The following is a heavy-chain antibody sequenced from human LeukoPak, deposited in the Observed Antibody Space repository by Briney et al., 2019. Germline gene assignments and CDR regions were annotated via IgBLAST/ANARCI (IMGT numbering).Heavy chain of an antibody. CDR3: ARGRKRGAAAGPVFDY. Sequence: NSSETLSLTCAVYGGSFSGYYWSWIRQPPGKGLEWIGEINHSGSTNYNPSLESRVTISVDTSKNQFSLKLSSVTAADTAVYYCARGRKRGAAAGPVFDYWGQGTLVTVSS. CDR2: INHSGST. J-gene: IGHJ4*02. CDR1: GGSFSGYY. V-gene: IGHV4-34*01. D-gene: IGHD6-13*01.